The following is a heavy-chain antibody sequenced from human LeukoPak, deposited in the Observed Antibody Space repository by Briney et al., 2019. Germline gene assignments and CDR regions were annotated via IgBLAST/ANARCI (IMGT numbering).Heavy chain of an antibody. CDR3: AKDGSSGYYIEYYFDY. D-gene: IGHD3-22*01. CDR2: IWYDGSNK. Sequence: GGSLRLSCAASGFTFSSYGMHWVRQAPGKGLEWVAVIWYDGSNKYYADSVKGRFTISRDNSKNTLYLQMNSLRAEDTAVYYCAKDGSSGYYIEYYFDYWGQGTLVTVSS. J-gene: IGHJ4*02. CDR1: GFTFSSYG. V-gene: IGHV3-33*06.